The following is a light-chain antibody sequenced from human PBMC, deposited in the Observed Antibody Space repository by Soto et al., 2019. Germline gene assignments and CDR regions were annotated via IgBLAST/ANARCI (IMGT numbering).Light chain of an antibody. J-gene: IGKJ5*01. Sequence: DIQMTQSPSTLSGSVGDRVTITCRASQTISSWLAWCQQKPGKAPKLLIYKASTLKSGVPSRFSGSGSGTEFTLTISSLQPGDFATYYCQQSETYPLTFGQGTRLEI. V-gene: IGKV1-5*03. CDR2: KAS. CDR1: QTISSW. CDR3: QQSETYPLT.